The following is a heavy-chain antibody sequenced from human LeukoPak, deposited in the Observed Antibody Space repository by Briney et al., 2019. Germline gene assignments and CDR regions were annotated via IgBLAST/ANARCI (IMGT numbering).Heavy chain of an antibody. Sequence: HSGGSLRLSCAASGFTFSSYAMSWVRQAPGKGLEWVSAISGSGGSTYYADSVKGRFTISRDNSKNTLYLQMNSLRAEDTAVYYCAKASNYNEIVGATDFDYWGQGTLVTVSS. V-gene: IGHV3-23*01. D-gene: IGHD1-26*01. CDR2: ISGSGGST. CDR1: GFTFSSYA. J-gene: IGHJ4*02. CDR3: AKASNYNEIVGATDFDY.